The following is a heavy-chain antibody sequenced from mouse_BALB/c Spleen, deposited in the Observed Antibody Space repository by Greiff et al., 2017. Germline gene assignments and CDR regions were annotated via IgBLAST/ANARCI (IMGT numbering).Heavy chain of an antibody. Sequence: EVHLVESGGGLVKPGGSLKLSCAASGFTFSSYAMSWVRQTPEKRLEWVASISSGGSTYYPDSVKGRFTISRDNARNILYLQMSSLRSEDTAMYYCARGDIYDSWFAYWGQGTLVTVSA. CDR3: ARGDIYDSWFAY. CDR2: ISSGGST. J-gene: IGHJ3*01. D-gene: IGHD2-3*01. V-gene: IGHV5-6-5*01. CDR1: GFTFSSYA.